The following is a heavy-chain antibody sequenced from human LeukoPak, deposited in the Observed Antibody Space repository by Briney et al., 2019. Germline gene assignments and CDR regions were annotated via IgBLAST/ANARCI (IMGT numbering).Heavy chain of an antibody. D-gene: IGHD4/OR15-4a*01. CDR2: IYYSGST. CDR1: TGFITSSSYY. Sequence: SETLSLTCTVATGFITSSSYYWGWIRQPPGKGLEWIGSIYYSGSTYYNPSLKSRVTISVDTSNNQFSLKLSSVTAADTAVYYCATHKVDYGVAVRGPGTLVTVSS. CDR3: ATHKVDYGVAV. V-gene: IGHV4-39*01. J-gene: IGHJ1*01.